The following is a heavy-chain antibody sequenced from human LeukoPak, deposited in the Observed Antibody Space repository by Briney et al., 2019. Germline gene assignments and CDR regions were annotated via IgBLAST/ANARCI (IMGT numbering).Heavy chain of an antibody. J-gene: IGHJ4*02. CDR3: AKRNSGNYFDD. Sequence: GGSLRLSCAASGFTFSTYAMSWVRQAPGKGLEWVSAISGSGGYTYYSDSVRGRFTISRDISKNTLYLQMNSLRAEDTAVYYCAKRNSGNYFDDWGQGSLVTASS. D-gene: IGHD1-26*01. CDR2: ISGSGGYT. V-gene: IGHV3-23*01. CDR1: GFTFSTYA.